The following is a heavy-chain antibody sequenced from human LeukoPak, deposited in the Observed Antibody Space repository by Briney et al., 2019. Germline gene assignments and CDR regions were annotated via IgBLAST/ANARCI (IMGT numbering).Heavy chain of an antibody. Sequence: ASVKVSCKASGYTFTSYGISWARQAPGQGLEWMAWISAYNGNTDYAQNLRGRVTMTTDTSTSTAYMELRSLRSDDTAVYYCARAHSGNDAFDIWGQGTMVTVSS. D-gene: IGHD3-10*01. CDR1: GYTFTSYG. CDR2: ISAYNGNT. V-gene: IGHV1-18*01. J-gene: IGHJ3*02. CDR3: ARAHSGNDAFDI.